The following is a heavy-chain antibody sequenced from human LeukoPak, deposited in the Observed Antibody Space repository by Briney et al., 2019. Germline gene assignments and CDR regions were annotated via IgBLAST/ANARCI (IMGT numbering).Heavy chain of an antibody. J-gene: IGHJ4*02. V-gene: IGHV3-48*03. D-gene: IGHD4-17*01. CDR1: GFTFSSYE. CDR3: ARKTVSHVDY. Sequence: GGSLRLSCAASGFTFSSYEMNWVRQAPGKGLEWVSYISSSGSTIYYADSVKGRFTISRDNAKNSLYLQMNSLRAEDTAVYYCARKTVSHVDYWGQGTLVTVSS. CDR2: ISSSGSTI.